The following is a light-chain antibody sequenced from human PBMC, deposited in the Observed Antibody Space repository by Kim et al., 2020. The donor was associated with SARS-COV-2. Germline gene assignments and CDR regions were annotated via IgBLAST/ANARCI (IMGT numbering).Light chain of an antibody. CDR2: VAS. V-gene: IGKV1-9*01. J-gene: IGKJ2*01. CDR1: QDINNY. Sequence: SASVGDRVTIPCRAMQDINNYLAWYQQKPGKAPKLLIYVASTLQSGVPSRFRGSGSGTDFTLTISSLQHEDFATYYCQQLKTYPQTFGQGTKLEI. CDR3: QQLKTYPQT.